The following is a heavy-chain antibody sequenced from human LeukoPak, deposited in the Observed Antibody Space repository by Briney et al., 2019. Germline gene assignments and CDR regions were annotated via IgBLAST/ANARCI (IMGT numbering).Heavy chain of an antibody. CDR2: INPSGGST. CDR1: GYTFISYY. V-gene: IGHV1-46*01. D-gene: IGHD3-22*01. Sequence: ASVKASCKASGYTFISYYMHWVRQAPGQGLEWMGIINPSGGSTSYAQKFQGRVTMTRDTSTSTVYMELSSLRSEDTAVYYCARENTYYYDSSGYYRNWGQGTLVTVSS. J-gene: IGHJ4*02. CDR3: ARENTYYYDSSGYYRN.